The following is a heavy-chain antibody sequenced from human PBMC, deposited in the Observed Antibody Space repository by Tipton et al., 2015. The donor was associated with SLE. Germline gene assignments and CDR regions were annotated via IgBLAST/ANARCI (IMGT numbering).Heavy chain of an antibody. J-gene: IGHJ3*02. CDR2: IYYSGST. D-gene: IGHD4-17*01. V-gene: IGHV4-61*05. CDR3: ARGDYSGAFDI. CDR1: GGSISRSSFY. Sequence: TLSLTCTVTGGSISRSSFYWGWIRQPPGKGLEWIGYIYYSGSTKYNPSLESRVTISIDTSKNQFSLKLNSVTAADTAVYYCARGDYSGAFDIWGQGTMATVSS.